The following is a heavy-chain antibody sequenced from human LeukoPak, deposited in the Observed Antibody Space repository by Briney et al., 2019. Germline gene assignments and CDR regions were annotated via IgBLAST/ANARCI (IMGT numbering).Heavy chain of an antibody. Sequence: GGSLRLSCAASGFTFSSHWMTWVRQAPGKGPEWVANIKYDGSDKYYVDSVKGRFTISRDNAKNSLYLQMNSLRAEDAAVYYCVRWGSGNYYRYFDYWGQGTQVTVSS. CDR1: GFTFSSHW. CDR2: IKYDGSDK. V-gene: IGHV3-7*01. D-gene: IGHD3-10*01. CDR3: VRWGSGNYYRYFDY. J-gene: IGHJ4*02.